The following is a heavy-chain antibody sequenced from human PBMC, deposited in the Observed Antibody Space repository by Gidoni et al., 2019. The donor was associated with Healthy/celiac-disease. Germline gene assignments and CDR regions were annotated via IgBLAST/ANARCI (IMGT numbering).Heavy chain of an antibody. J-gene: IGHJ5*02. Sequence: QVQLVASGGGVVQPGRSLRLSCAASGFTFSSYAIHWVRQAPGKGLEWVAVISYDGSNKYYADSVKGRFTISRDNSKNTLYLQMNSLRAEDTAVYYCARDKEPYCSGGSCYFSWFDPWGQGTLVTVSS. D-gene: IGHD2-15*01. CDR2: ISYDGSNK. V-gene: IGHV3-30-3*01. CDR3: ARDKEPYCSGGSCYFSWFDP. CDR1: GFTFSSYA.